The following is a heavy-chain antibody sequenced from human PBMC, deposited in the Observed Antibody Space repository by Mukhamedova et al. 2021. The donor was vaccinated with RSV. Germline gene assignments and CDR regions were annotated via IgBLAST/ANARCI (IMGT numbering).Heavy chain of an antibody. CDR3: ARHHGCSSTSCYLIGQDEANAFDI. V-gene: IGHV5-51*01. J-gene: IGHJ3*02. D-gene: IGHD2-2*01. CDR2: IYPGDSDT. Sequence: GLEWMGIIYPGDSDTRYSPSFQGQVTISADKSISTAYLQWSSLKASDTAMYYCARHHGCSSTSCYLIGQDEANAFDIWGQGTMVT.